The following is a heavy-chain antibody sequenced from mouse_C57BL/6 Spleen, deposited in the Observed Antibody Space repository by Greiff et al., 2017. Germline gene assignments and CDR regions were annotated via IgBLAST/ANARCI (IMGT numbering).Heavy chain of an antibody. CDR2: IYPGSGNT. D-gene: IGHD1-1*01. Sequence: VQLQESGPELVKPGASVKISCKASGYSFTSYYIHWVKQRPGQGLQWIGWIYPGSGNTKYNEKFKGKATLTADTSSSTAYMQLSSLTSEDSAVYSCARGYYGSRGYFDYWGQGTTLTVSS. V-gene: IGHV1-66*01. J-gene: IGHJ2*01. CDR3: ARGYYGSRGYFDY. CDR1: GYSFTSYY.